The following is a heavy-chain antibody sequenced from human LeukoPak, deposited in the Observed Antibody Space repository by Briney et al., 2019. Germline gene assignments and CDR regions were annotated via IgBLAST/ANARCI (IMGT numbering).Heavy chain of an antibody. V-gene: IGHV1-69*13. Sequence: ASVKVSCKASGGTFSSYAISWVRQAPGQGLEWMGGIIPIFGTANYAQKFQGRVTITADESTSTAYMELSSLRSEDTAVYYCARDSPAATFYYYGMDVWGQGTTVTVSS. CDR2: IIPIFGTA. CDR3: ARDSPAATFYYYGMDV. D-gene: IGHD2-2*01. J-gene: IGHJ6*02. CDR1: GGTFSSYA.